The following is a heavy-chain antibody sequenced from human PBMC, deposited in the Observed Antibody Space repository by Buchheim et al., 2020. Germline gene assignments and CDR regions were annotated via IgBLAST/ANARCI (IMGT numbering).Heavy chain of an antibody. CDR1: GFGFSAFA. V-gene: IGHV3-23*01. Sequence: EVQLLESGGDLVQPGGSLSPSGAASGFGFSAFALSWVGKAQGRGLEWVSAVSVRGRDTYYADSVKGGLTVPKTTSKNRMFWQMSSLRAEDTAVYYCAKRSSYSSSPFFDYWGRGT. CDR3: AKRSSYSSSPFFDY. CDR2: VSVRGRDT. D-gene: IGHD6-19*01. J-gene: IGHJ4*02.